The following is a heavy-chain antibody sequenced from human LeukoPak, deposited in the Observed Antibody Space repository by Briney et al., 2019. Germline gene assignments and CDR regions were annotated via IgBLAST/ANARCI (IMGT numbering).Heavy chain of an antibody. CDR2: IYHSGST. Sequence: SETLSLTCAVSGYSISSGYYWGWIRQPPGKGLEWIGSIYHSGSTYYNPSLKSRVTISVDTSKNQFSLKLSSVTAADTAVYYCARDLQSWFGELFPTVWGQGTLVTVSS. CDR1: GYSISSGYY. J-gene: IGHJ4*02. D-gene: IGHD3-10*01. V-gene: IGHV4-38-2*02. CDR3: ARDLQSWFGELFPTV.